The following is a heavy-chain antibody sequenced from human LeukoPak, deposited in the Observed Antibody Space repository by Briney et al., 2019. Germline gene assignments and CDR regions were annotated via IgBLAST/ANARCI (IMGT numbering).Heavy chain of an antibody. CDR3: ARPITGTTVFDY. CDR2: IIPSGGST. CDR1: GYTFTNYY. V-gene: IGHV1-46*01. D-gene: IGHD1-7*01. J-gene: IGHJ4*02. Sequence: ASVKVSCKASGYTFTNYYIHRVRQAPGQGLEWMGIIIPSGGSTSYALKFQDRFTMTRDTSTSTVYMELSSLRSEDTAVYYCARPITGTTVFDYWGQGTLVTVSS.